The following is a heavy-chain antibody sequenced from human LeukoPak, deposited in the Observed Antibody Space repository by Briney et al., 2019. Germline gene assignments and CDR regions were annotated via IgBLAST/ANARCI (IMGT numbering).Heavy chain of an antibody. Sequence: SQTLSLTCTVSGGSISSGSYSWSWIRQPAGKGLEWIGRIYTSGSTNYNPSLKSRVTISVDTSKNQFSLKLSSVTAADTAVYYCAREIVVVPAAMIRYYYYYMDVWGKGTTVTVSS. D-gene: IGHD2-2*01. CDR2: IYTSGST. J-gene: IGHJ6*03. CDR3: AREIVVVPAAMIRYYYYYMDV. V-gene: IGHV4-61*02. CDR1: GGSISSGSYS.